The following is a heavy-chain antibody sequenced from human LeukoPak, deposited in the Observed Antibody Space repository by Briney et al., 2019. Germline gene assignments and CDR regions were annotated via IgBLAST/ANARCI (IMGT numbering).Heavy chain of an antibody. CDR2: IKQDGSEK. CDR3: ARDNHRASLNDAFGI. V-gene: IGHV3-7*01. Sequence: PGGSLRLSCAASGFTFSSYWMSWVRQAPGKGLEWVANIKQDGSEKYYVDSVKGRFTISRDNAKNSLYLQMNSLRAEDTAVYYCARDNHRASLNDAFGIWGRGTMVTVSS. CDR1: GFTFSSYW. D-gene: IGHD1-14*01. J-gene: IGHJ3*02.